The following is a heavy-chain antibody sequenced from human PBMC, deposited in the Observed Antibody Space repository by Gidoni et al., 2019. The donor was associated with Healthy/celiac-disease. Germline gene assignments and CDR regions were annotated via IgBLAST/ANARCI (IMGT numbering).Heavy chain of an antibody. J-gene: IGHJ4*02. CDR3: AKAASDYGGNSIV. Sequence: EVQLLESGGGLVQPGGSLRLSCSASGFTFSSYAMSWVRQAPGKGGEWVSAISGSGGSTYYADSVKGRFTISRDNSKNTLYLQMNSLRAEDTAVYYCAKAASDYGGNSIVWGQGTLVTVSS. CDR1: GFTFSSYA. V-gene: IGHV3-23*01. D-gene: IGHD4-17*01. CDR2: ISGSGGST.